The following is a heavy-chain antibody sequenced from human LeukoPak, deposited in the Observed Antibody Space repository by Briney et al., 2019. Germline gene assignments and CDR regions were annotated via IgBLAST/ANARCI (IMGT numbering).Heavy chain of an antibody. D-gene: IGHD6-6*01. CDR2: IIPIFGTA. V-gene: IGHV1-69*06. Sequence: ASVKVSCKASGGTFSSYAISWVRQAPGQGLEWMGGIIPIFGTANYAQKFQGRVTITADKSTSTAYMELSSLRSEDTAVYYCARVAAHIAARAFDYWGQGTLVTVSS. CDR3: ARVAAHIAARAFDY. CDR1: GGTFSSYA. J-gene: IGHJ4*02.